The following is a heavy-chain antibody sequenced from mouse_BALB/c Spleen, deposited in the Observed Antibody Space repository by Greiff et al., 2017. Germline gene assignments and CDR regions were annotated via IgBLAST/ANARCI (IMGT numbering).Heavy chain of an antibody. CDR3: ARAGFAY. CDR2: ISDGGSYT. V-gene: IGHV5-4*02. CDR1: GFTFSDYY. J-gene: IGHJ3*01. Sequence: EVQLVESGGGLVKPGGSLKLSCAASGFTFSDYYMYWVRQTPEKRLEWVATISDGGSYTYYPDSVKGRFTISRYNAKNKLYLQMSSLKSEDTFMYYCARAGFAYWGQGTLVTVSA.